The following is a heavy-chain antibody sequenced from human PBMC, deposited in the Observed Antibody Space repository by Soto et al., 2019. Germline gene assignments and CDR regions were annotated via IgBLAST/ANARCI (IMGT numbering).Heavy chain of an antibody. D-gene: IGHD2-15*01. V-gene: IGHV3-30-3*01. CDR2: ISYDGSNK. CDR1: GFTFSSYA. Sequence: QVQLVESGGGVVQPGRSLRLSCAASGFTFSSYAMHWVRQAPGKGLEWVAVISYDGSNKYYADSVKGQFTIFRDNSKNTLYLQMQSLGAEDTDVYYCAGDGGKSAYYYDYWGQGTLVTV. J-gene: IGHJ4*01. CDR3: AGDGGKSAYYYDY.